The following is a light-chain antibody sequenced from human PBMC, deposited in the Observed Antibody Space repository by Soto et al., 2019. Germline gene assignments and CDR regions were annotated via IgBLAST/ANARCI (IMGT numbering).Light chain of an antibody. J-gene: IGLJ2*01. CDR3: ETWYSNRQV. CDR2: LEGSGTY. V-gene: IGLV4-60*02. CDR1: SGHSSYI. Sequence: QPVLTQSSASSASLGSSVRLTCTLSSGHSSYIIAWHQQQPGKAPRYLMKLEGSGTYNKGSGVPDRFSGCSSGADRYLTISNLQFEDEADYPCETWYSNRQVFGGGTKLTVL.